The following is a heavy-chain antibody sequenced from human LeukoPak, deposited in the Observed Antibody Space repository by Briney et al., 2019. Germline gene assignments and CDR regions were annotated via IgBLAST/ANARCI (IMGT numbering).Heavy chain of an antibody. J-gene: IGHJ4*02. Sequence: GGSLRLSCVASGISFNDFSMNWVRQAPGKGLAWVAVISHDGSNKYYADSVKGRFTISRDNSESTLDLQMNNLRAEDTAVYYCARIGFGYSYGQGFDYWGQGTLVSVSS. V-gene: IGHV3-30-3*01. D-gene: IGHD5-18*01. CDR1: GISFNDFS. CDR3: ARIGFGYSYGQGFDY. CDR2: ISHDGSNK.